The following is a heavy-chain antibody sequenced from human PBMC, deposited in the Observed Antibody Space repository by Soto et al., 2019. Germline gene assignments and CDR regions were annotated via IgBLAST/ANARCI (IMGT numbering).Heavy chain of an antibody. CDR3: ARSQGSSTSLEIYYYYYYGMDV. V-gene: IGHV1-69*01. Sequence: QVQLVQSGAEVKKPGSSVKVSCKASGGTFSSYAISWVRQAPGQGLEWMGGIIPIPGTATCAQKFQGRFTITSDESTSTAYMELSSLRSEDTAVYYCARSQGSSTSLEIYYYYYYGMDVWGQGTTVTVSS. CDR2: IIPIPGTA. CDR1: GGTFSSYA. D-gene: IGHD2-2*01. J-gene: IGHJ6*02.